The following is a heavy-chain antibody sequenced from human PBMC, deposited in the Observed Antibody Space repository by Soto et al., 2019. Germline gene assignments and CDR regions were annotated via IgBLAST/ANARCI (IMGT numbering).Heavy chain of an antibody. Sequence: GESLKISCAASGFTFDDYTMHWVRQAPGKGLEWVSLISWDGGSTYYADSVKGRFTISRDNSKNSLYLQMNSLRTEDTALYYCAKDLHSRSWYYFDYWGQGTLVTVSS. D-gene: IGHD6-13*01. J-gene: IGHJ4*02. V-gene: IGHV3-43*01. CDR1: GFTFDDYT. CDR2: ISWDGGST. CDR3: AKDLHSRSWYYFDY.